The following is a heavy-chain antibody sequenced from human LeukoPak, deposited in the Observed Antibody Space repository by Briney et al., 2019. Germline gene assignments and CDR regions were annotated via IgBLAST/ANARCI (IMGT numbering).Heavy chain of an antibody. D-gene: IGHD2-8*01. Sequence: GGSLRLSCAASGITFSTYWIHWVRQAPGKELVWVSRIYSDGSRPSYADSVRGRFTISRDNAKNTLYLQMNSLEAEDTAVYYCARVSVLGMVYYYDYWGQGTLVTVSS. CDR3: ARVSVLGMVYYYDY. CDR1: GITFSTYW. J-gene: IGHJ4*02. V-gene: IGHV3-74*01. CDR2: IYSDGSRP.